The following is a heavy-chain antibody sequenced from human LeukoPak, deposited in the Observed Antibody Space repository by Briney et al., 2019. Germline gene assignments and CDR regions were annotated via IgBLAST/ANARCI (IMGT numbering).Heavy chain of an antibody. CDR3: ARFRCGGDCYRSGYFDY. Sequence: GGSLRLSCAASGFTFSDYYLSWIRQAPGKGLEWVSYISSSSIFTYYADSVKGRFTISRDYAKNSLFLQMNSLRAEDTAVYYCARFRCGGDCYRSGYFDYWGQGTLVTVSS. CDR2: ISSSSIFT. V-gene: IGHV3-11*03. CDR1: GFTFSDYY. J-gene: IGHJ4*02. D-gene: IGHD2-21*02.